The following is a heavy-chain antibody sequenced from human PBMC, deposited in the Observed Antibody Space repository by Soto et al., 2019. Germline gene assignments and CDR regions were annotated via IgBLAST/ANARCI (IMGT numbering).Heavy chain of an antibody. J-gene: IGHJ4*02. D-gene: IGHD2-15*01. CDR2: TGSGTGPG. Sequence: SVKVSCKASGGSLSTNPISWVRQAPGQGLEWMGGTGSGTGPGNHAQKFQGRLTVTADKSTSTVYMEPTNLSSEDTAVYYYARRDSGGFYRFFDSWGQGTLVTVSS. CDR1: GGSLSTNP. CDR3: ARRDSGGFYRFFDS. V-gene: IGHV1-69*06.